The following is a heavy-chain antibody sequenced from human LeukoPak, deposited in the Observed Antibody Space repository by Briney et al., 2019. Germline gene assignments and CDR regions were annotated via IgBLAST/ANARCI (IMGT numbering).Heavy chain of an antibody. Sequence: SETLSLTCGVYGGSFRGYYWTWVRQPPGKGLEWIGDINHSGTTNYNPSLQSRVTISVDRSKIQFSLTLNSVTAADTAVFYCARSVEGYCSGGSCYSYSYYMDVWGKGTTVTVSS. D-gene: IGHD2-15*01. J-gene: IGHJ6*03. CDR1: GGSFRGYY. V-gene: IGHV4-34*01. CDR2: INHSGTT. CDR3: ARSVEGYCSGGSCYSYSYYMDV.